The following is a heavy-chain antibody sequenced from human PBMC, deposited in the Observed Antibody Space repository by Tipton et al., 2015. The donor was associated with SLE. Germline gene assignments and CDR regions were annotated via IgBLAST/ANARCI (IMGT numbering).Heavy chain of an antibody. CDR3: ARARYNWNPSDFDY. CDR1: GGSISSHY. V-gene: IGHV4-34*01. J-gene: IGHJ4*02. Sequence: TLSLTCTVSGGSISSHYWSWIRQPPGKGLEWIGEINHSGSTNYNPSLKSRVTIPVDTSKNQFSLKLSSVTAADTAVYYCARARYNWNPSDFDYWGQGTLVTVSS. CDR2: INHSGST. D-gene: IGHD1-20*01.